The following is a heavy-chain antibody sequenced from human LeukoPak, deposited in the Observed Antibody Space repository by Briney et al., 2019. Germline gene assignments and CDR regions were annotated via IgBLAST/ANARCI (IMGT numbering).Heavy chain of an antibody. V-gene: IGHV5-51*01. Sequence: GQSLNISCNVSGYTFITYWIGWVRQMPGKGLDWMGIIYPAHSETRYSPSFEGHVTFYTDTSNLAYLPWSRLRASDTAMYSRVTLLISARTSAGIRHYDVVKNIDFWGQGTLVSVSS. CDR1: GYTFITYW. CDR2: IYPAHSET. CDR3: VTLLISARTSAGIRHYDVVKNIDF. D-gene: IGHD3-9*01. J-gene: IGHJ4*02.